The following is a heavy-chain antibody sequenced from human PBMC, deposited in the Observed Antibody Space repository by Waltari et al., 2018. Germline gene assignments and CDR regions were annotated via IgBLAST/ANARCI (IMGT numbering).Heavy chain of an antibody. D-gene: IGHD4-4*01. CDR1: GGNFSSYA. CDR3: ACRRDGYSGGAFDI. Sequence: QVQLVQSGAEVKKPGSSVKVSCKASGGNFSSYAISWVRQAPGQGLEWMGGIIPIFGTANYTQKMQGRVTITADESTSTAYMELSSLRSEDTAVYYCACRRDGYSGGAFDIWGQGTMVTVSS. CDR2: IIPIFGTA. J-gene: IGHJ3*02. V-gene: IGHV1-69*12.